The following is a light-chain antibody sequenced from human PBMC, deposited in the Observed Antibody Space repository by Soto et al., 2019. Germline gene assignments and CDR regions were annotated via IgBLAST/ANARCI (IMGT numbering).Light chain of an antibody. CDR3: GSYTTILGVCYV. V-gene: IGLV2-14*01. CDR1: SSDIDAYNY. CDR2: DVS. Sequence: QSALTQPASVSGSPGQSITISCTGTSSDIDAYNYVSWYQQHPGKAPKLMIYDVSNRPSGISNRFSGSKTGNTASLTISGLQAEDEADYYCGSYTTILGVCYVFGTGTKVTVL. J-gene: IGLJ1*01.